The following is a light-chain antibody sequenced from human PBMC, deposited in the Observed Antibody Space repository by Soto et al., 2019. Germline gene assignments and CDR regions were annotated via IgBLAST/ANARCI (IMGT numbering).Light chain of an antibody. CDR2: GVS. CDR3: QQYGSSPPNT. J-gene: IGKJ4*01. Sequence: IVLTQSPGTLSLSPGERATLSCRASQTVSSSYLAWYQQKPGQAPRLLIYGVSSRATGIPDRFSGSGSGTDFTLTISRLEPEDFAVYYCQQYGSSPPNTFGGGTKVDIK. CDR1: QTVSSSY. V-gene: IGKV3-20*01.